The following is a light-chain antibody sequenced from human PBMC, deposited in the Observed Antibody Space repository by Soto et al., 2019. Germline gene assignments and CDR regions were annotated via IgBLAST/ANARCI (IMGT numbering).Light chain of an antibody. V-gene: IGLV2-8*01. Sequence: QSVLTQPPSASGSPGQSVTISCTGTSSDVGGYNYVSWYQQHPGKAPKLMISEVSKRPSGVADRFSGSKSGNTASLTVSGLQAEDEDDYYCSSFAGNNNMVFGGGTKVTVL. CDR2: EVS. J-gene: IGLJ2*01. CDR1: SSDVGGYNY. CDR3: SSFAGNNNMV.